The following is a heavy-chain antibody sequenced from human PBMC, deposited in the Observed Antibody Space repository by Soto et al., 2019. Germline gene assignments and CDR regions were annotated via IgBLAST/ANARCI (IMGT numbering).Heavy chain of an antibody. CDR3: ASSLNDVVVAASATY. CDR1: GGSFSGYY. CDR2: INHSGST. V-gene: IGHV4-34*01. J-gene: IGHJ4*02. D-gene: IGHD2-15*01. Sequence: SETLSLTCAVYGGSFSGYYWSWIRQPPGKGLEWIGEINHSGSTNYNPSLKSRVTISVDTSKNQFSLKLSSVTAADTAVYYCASSLNDVVVAASATYWGQGTLVTVSS.